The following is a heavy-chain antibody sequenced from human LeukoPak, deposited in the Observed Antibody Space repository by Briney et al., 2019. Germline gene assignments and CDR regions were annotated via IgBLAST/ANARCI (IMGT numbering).Heavy chain of an antibody. V-gene: IGHV1-69*06. CDR2: IIPIFGTA. Sequence: SVKVSCKASGYTFTSYYMHWVRQAPGQGLEWMGGIIPIFGTANYAQKFQGRVTITADKSTSTAYMELSSLRSEDTAVYYCARESTLGSSWYYFDYWGQGTLVTVSS. CDR1: GYTFTSYY. D-gene: IGHD6-13*01. J-gene: IGHJ4*02. CDR3: ARESTLGSSWYYFDY.